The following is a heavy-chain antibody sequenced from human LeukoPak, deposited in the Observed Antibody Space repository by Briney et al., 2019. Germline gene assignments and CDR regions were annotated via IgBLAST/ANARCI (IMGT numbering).Heavy chain of an antibody. Sequence: GGSLRLSCAASGFTFSSYAMSWVRQAPGKGLEWVSGINWNGGSTGYADSVKGRFTISRDNAKNSLYLQMNSLRAEDTALYHCARARRHCSGGSCYTTYYFDYWGQGTLVTVSS. J-gene: IGHJ4*02. CDR3: ARARRHCSGGSCYTTYYFDY. CDR1: GFTFSSYA. D-gene: IGHD2-15*01. CDR2: INWNGGST. V-gene: IGHV3-20*01.